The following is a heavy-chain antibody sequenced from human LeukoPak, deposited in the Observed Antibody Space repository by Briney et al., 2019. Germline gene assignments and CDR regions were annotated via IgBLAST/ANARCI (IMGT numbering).Heavy chain of an antibody. CDR2: IYTSGST. V-gene: IGHV4-61*02. Sequence: SETLSLTCTVSGGSISSGSYYWSWIRQPAGKGLEWIGRIYTSGSTNYNPSLKSRVTISVDTSKNQFSLNLNSVTAADTAVYFCARFNSGGFDNWGRGSLVTVSS. CDR1: GGSISSGSYY. CDR3: ARFNSGGFDN. D-gene: IGHD3-10*01. J-gene: IGHJ4*02.